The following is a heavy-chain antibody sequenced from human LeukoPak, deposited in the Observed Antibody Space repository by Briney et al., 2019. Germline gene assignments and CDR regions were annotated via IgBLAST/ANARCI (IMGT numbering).Heavy chain of an antibody. V-gene: IGHV4-4*07. CDR3: AGFLSVSVPHDTIDL. CDR2: VSTSGTT. Sequence: SETLSLTCTISGVSMSRYFWTWIRQPAGKGLEWIGRVSTSGTTNYNPSLKSRVTMSLDTSKNQLSLRLTSVTTADTALYYCAGFLSVSVPHDTIDLWGQGTMVTVSS. D-gene: IGHD2/OR15-2a*01. CDR1: GVSMSRYF. J-gene: IGHJ3*01.